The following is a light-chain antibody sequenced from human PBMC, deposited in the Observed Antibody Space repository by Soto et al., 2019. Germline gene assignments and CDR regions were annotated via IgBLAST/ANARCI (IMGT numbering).Light chain of an antibody. CDR3: QEYNSYWT. J-gene: IGKJ1*01. CDR1: QSISGW. CDR2: KAS. Sequence: DIQMTQSPSTLSASVGDRVTITCRASQSISGWLAWYQQNPGKAPTLLIYKASSLETGVPSRFSGSGSGTEFTLTISSLQPDDFATYYCQEYNSYWTFGQGTKVDIK. V-gene: IGKV1-5*03.